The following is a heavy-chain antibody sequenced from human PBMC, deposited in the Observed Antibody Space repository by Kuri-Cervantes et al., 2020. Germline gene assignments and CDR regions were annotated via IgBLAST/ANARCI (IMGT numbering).Heavy chain of an antibody. CDR2: ISYDGSNK. CDR1: GFTFSDYY. Sequence: GESLKISCAASGFTFSDYYMSWIRQAPGKGLEWVAVISYDGSNKYYADSVKGRFTISRDNSKNTLYLQMNSLRAEDTAVYYCAKYLVDSSGYYYTGFDYWGQGTLVTVSS. D-gene: IGHD3-22*01. V-gene: IGHV3-30*18. CDR3: AKYLVDSSGYYYTGFDY. J-gene: IGHJ4*02.